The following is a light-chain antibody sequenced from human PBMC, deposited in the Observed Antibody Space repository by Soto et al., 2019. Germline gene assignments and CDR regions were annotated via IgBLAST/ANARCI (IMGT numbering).Light chain of an antibody. CDR1: SSNIGAGYD. J-gene: IGLJ1*01. Sequence: QSVLTQPPSVSGAPGQRVTISCTGSSSNIGAGYDVHWYQQLPGTAPKLMIYEVSNRPSGVSNRFSGSKSGNTASLTISGLHAEDEADYYCSSYTSSSSLVFGTGTKLTVL. V-gene: IGLV1-40*01. CDR3: SSYTSSSSLV. CDR2: EVS.